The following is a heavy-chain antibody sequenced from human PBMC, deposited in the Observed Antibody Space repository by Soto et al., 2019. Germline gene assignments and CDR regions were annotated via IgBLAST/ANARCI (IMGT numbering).Heavy chain of an antibody. CDR2: VSGSGRHT. J-gene: IGHJ4*02. D-gene: IGHD5-12*01. CDR3: AKNIAGYNRPLEV. V-gene: IGHV3-23*01. Sequence: EVQLLESGGGLVEPEGSLRLSCAASGFTFSAHAMNWVRQAPGRGLEWLATVSGSGRHTYYPDSVAGRFTISRDNSKNTLYVHMNSLRAQDTAMYFCAKNIAGYNRPLEVWGQGTLVTVSS. CDR1: GFTFSAHA.